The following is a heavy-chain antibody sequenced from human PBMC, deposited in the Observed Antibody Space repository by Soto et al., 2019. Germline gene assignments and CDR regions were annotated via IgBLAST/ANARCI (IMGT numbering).Heavy chain of an antibody. Sequence: QVQLQESGPGLVKPSETLSLTCTVSGGSISSYYWSWIRQPPGKGLEWIGYIYYSGSTNYNPSLKSRVTISVDTSKNQFSLKLSSVTAADTAVYYCARNYGFDFDYWGQGTLVTVSS. V-gene: IGHV4-59*08. J-gene: IGHJ4*02. CDR2: IYYSGST. CDR3: ARNYGFDFDY. D-gene: IGHD3-10*01. CDR1: GGSISSYY.